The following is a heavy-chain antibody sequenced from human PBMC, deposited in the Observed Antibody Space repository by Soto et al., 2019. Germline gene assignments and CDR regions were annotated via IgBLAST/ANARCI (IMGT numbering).Heavy chain of an antibody. CDR1: GYTSTSND. Sequence: QVQLVQAGAEVKSPGASVKASGKAPGYTSTSNDINWVRQATGQGLEGRGWMNPKSGGTRYIQKFQGRVTMTRDTSISTAYMELSSLTSEDTAVYYCARGPTGMIDYWGQGTLVTVSS. J-gene: IGHJ4*02. V-gene: IGHV1-8*01. CDR3: ARGPTGMIDY. CDR2: MNPKSGGT.